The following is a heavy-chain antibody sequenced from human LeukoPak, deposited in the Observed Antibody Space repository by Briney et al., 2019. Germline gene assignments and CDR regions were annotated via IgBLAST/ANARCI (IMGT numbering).Heavy chain of an antibody. D-gene: IGHD3-3*01. V-gene: IGHV1-69*13. CDR3: ATSALRFGVGYYYYYMDV. CDR2: IIPIFGTA. Sequence: GASVKVSCKASGGTFSSYAISWVRQAPGQGLEWMGGIIPIFGTANYAQKFQGRVTITADESTSTAYMELSSLRSEDTAVYYCATSALRFGVGYYYYYMDVWGKGTTVTISS. CDR1: GGTFSSYA. J-gene: IGHJ6*03.